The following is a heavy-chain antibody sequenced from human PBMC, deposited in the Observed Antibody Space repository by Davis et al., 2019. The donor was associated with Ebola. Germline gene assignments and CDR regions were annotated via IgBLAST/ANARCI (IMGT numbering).Heavy chain of an antibody. CDR2: IYYSGST. CDR3: AREWGSGSYYYYYYYMDV. D-gene: IGHD3-10*01. Sequence: PGGSLRLSCTVSGGSISSSSYYWGWIRQPPGKGLEWIGSIYYSGSTYYNPSLKSRVTISVDTSKNQFSLKLSSVTAADTAVYYCAREWGSGSYYYYYYYMDVWGKGTTVTVSS. J-gene: IGHJ6*03. CDR1: GGSISSSSYY. V-gene: IGHV4-39*07.